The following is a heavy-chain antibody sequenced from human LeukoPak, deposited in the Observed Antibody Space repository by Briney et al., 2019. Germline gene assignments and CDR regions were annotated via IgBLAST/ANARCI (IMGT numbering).Heavy chain of an antibody. CDR3: ARGTYYYDSSGYYSTPGGAFDI. D-gene: IGHD3-22*01. Sequence: ASVKVSCKASGYTFTSYDINWVRQATGQGLEWMGWMNPNSGNTGYAQKFQGRVTMARNTSISTAYMELSSLRYEDTAVYYCARGTYYYDSSGYYSTPGGAFDIWGQGTMVTVSS. V-gene: IGHV1-8*01. CDR1: GYTFTSYD. J-gene: IGHJ3*02. CDR2: MNPNSGNT.